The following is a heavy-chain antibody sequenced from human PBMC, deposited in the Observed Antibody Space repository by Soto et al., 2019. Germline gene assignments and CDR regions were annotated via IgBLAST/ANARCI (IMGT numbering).Heavy chain of an antibody. J-gene: IGHJ4*02. Sequence: SGPTLVNPTQTLTLTCTFSGFSLSATGMSVSWLRQPPGKALEWLAHIDWEDDKSYNTSLETRLTISKDTSKNQVVLSMTNVGTVDTATYGCARIRAYPYQYDFWGQGTLVTVSS. CDR1: GFSLSATGMS. D-gene: IGHD3-16*01. CDR2: IDWEDDK. CDR3: ARIRAYPYQYDF. V-gene: IGHV2-70*13.